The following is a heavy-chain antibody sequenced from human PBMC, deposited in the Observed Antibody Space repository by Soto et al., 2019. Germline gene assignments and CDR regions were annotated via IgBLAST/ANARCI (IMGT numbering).Heavy chain of an antibody. CDR3: ATGYCSGGSCYAAFV. CDR2: INAGNGNT. J-gene: IGHJ4*02. V-gene: IGHV1-3*01. CDR1: GYTFTSYS. Sequence: ASVKVSCKASGYTFTSYSMHWGRQAPGQRLEWMGWINAGNGNTKYSQKFQGRVTITRDTSASTAYMELSSLRSEDTAVYYCATGYCSGGSCYAAFVWGQGTLVTVSS. D-gene: IGHD2-15*01.